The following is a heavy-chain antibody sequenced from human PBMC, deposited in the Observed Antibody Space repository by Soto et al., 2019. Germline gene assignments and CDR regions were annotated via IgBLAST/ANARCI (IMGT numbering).Heavy chain of an antibody. J-gene: IGHJ4*02. Sequence: QVQLVQSGAEVKKPGASVTLSCKSSGYTFTNYYVHWVRQAPGQGLGWMGMITPRGGATTYTQKFRGRVIMSRVTSTSTVYMELSSLRSDDTAVYFCARAPREDLYYFDYWGRGTLVSVSS. CDR3: ARAPREDLYYFDY. CDR1: GYTFTNYY. CDR2: ITPRGGAT. V-gene: IGHV1-46*01. D-gene: IGHD1-26*01.